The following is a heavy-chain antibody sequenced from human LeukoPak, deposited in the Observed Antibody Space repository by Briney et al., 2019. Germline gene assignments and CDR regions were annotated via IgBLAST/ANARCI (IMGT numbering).Heavy chain of an antibody. CDR2: INHSGST. V-gene: IGHV4-39*07. Sequence: PSETLSLTCTVSGGSICSSSYYWGWIRQPPGKGLEWIGEINHSGSTNYNPSLKSRVTISVDTSKNQFSLKLSSVTAADTAVYYCATAQHDYSNYGGGYYGMDVWGQGTTVTVSS. CDR1: GGSICSSSYY. D-gene: IGHD4-11*01. CDR3: ATAQHDYSNYGGGYYGMDV. J-gene: IGHJ6*02.